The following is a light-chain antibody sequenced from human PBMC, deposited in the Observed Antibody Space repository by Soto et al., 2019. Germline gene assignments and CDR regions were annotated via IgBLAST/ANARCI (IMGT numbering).Light chain of an antibody. CDR3: QQRSNWQT. CDR1: QSVSSN. Sequence: EILMTQSPATLSVSPGERATLSCRASQSVSSNLAWYQQKPGQAPRLLIYGASNRATGIPARLSGSGSGTDFTLPIRSLEPEDFAVYYCQQRSNWQTFGQGTKVDIK. CDR2: GAS. V-gene: IGKV3D-11*02. J-gene: IGKJ1*01.